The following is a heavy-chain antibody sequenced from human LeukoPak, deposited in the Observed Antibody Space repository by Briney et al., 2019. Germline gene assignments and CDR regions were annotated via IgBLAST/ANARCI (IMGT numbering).Heavy chain of an antibody. V-gene: IGHV3-30*18. Sequence: GGSLRLSCAASGFAFSAYGMHWVRQAPGKGLEWVAVLSYDGTNGYYAGSVKGRLTISRDNSKNALDLQMNSLGAEDTAVYYCAKGLNSGWYGQSFDLWGQGTLVTVSS. CDR1: GFAFSAYG. CDR3: AKGLNSGWYGQSFDL. D-gene: IGHD6-19*01. CDR2: LSYDGTNG. J-gene: IGHJ4*02.